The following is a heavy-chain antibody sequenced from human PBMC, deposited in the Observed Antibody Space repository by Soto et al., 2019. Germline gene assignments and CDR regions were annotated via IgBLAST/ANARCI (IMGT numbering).Heavy chain of an antibody. CDR1: GFTFSDYY. V-gene: IGHV3-11*01. J-gene: IGHJ5*02. D-gene: IGHD3-10*01. CDR3: VRVGNAYGNDP. CDR2: ISSSGATI. Sequence: QVQLVESGGGLVKSGGSLRLSCAASGFTFSDYYMSWIRQAPGKGLEWISYISSSGATIYYADSVKGRFTTSRDNANNSLFLEMNSLRAEDTAVYYCVRVGNAYGNDPWGQGTLVAVSS.